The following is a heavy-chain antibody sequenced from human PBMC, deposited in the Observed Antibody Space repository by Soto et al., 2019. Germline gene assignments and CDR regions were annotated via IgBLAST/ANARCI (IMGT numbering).Heavy chain of an antibody. CDR2: ISYDGTNQ. D-gene: IGHD2-8*01. CDR1: GFTFSKYA. V-gene: IGHV3-30-3*01. CDR3: VREAYYVLMVYATTWNYFDY. J-gene: IGHJ4*02. Sequence: QVQLVESGGGVVQPGKSLRLSCAASGFTFSKYAMNWVRQAPGKGLQWVARISYDGTNQVYADSVKGRFTISRDNSNNTLYLQMNSLRAEDTAMYYCVREAYYVLMVYATTWNYFDYWGQGTLVTVSS.